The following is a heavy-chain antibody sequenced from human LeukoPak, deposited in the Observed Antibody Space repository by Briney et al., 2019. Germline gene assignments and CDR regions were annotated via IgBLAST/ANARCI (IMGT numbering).Heavy chain of an antibody. CDR1: GFIFSNYG. CDR3: AREGIAAAGKRDWFDP. J-gene: IGHJ5*02. V-gene: IGHV3-30*03. CDR2: ISYDGSNK. D-gene: IGHD6-13*01. Sequence: GGSLRLSCAASGFIFSNYGMHWVRQAPGKGLEWVAVISYDGSNKYYADSVKGRFTISRDNSKNTLYLQMNSLRAEDTAVYYCAREGIAAAGKRDWFDPWGQGTLVTVSS.